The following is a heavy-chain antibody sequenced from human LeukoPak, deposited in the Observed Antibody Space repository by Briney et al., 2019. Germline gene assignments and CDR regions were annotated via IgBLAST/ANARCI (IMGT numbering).Heavy chain of an antibody. CDR3: ARAAYVWFGESLGFGY. J-gene: IGHJ4*02. V-gene: IGHV5-51*01. CDR1: GYSFTSYW. CDR2: IYPGDSDT. Sequence: GESLKISCKGSGYSFTSYWIGWVRQMPGKGLEWMGVIYPGDSDTRYSPSFQGQVTISADKSISTAYLQWSSLKASDTAMYYCARAAYVWFGESLGFGYWGQGTLVTVSS. D-gene: IGHD3-10*01.